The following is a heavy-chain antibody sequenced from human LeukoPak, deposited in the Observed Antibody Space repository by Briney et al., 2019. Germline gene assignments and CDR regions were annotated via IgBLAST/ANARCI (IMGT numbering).Heavy chain of an antibody. CDR1: GFTFSSYA. CDR2: ISGSGGST. CDR3: AKRMRGVIIKDDY. J-gene: IGHJ4*02. D-gene: IGHD3-10*01. Sequence: GGSLRLSCAASGFTFSSYAMSWVRQAPGKGLEWVSAISGSGGSTYYADSVKGRFTISRDNSKNTLYLQMNSLRAEDTAVHYRAKRMRGVIIKDDYWGQGTLVTVSS. V-gene: IGHV3-23*01.